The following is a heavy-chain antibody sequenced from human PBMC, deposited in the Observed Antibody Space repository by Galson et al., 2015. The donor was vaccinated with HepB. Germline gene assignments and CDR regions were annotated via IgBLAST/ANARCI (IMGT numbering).Heavy chain of an antibody. CDR1: GFTFSDYE. Sequence: SLRLSCAVSGFTFSDYEMNWVRQAPGKGLEWVSYISSSGHIIYYADSVKGRFTISRDNAKNSLFLQMNSLRAEDTAVYYCTREGYDNSGYNSFWGQGTLVTVSS. J-gene: IGHJ4*02. CDR2: ISSSGHII. D-gene: IGHD3-22*01. V-gene: IGHV3-48*03. CDR3: TREGYDNSGYNSF.